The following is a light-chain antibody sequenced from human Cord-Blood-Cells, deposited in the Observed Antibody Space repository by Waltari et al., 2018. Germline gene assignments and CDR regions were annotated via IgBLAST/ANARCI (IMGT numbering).Light chain of an antibody. CDR3: CSYAGSSTWV. Sequence: QSALTQPASVSVSPGQSITIPCTGTSSDLGSYNLVSWDQQHPGKAPQLMIYEGSKRPSGVSNRFSGSKSGNTASLTISGLQAEDEADYYCCSYAGSSTWVFGGGTKLTVL. V-gene: IGLV2-23*01. J-gene: IGLJ3*02. CDR2: EGS. CDR1: SSDLGSYNL.